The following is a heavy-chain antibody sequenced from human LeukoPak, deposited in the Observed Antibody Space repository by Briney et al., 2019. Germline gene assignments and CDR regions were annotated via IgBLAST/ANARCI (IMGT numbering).Heavy chain of an antibody. J-gene: IGHJ4*02. CDR2: ISGSDGRT. D-gene: IGHD1-20*01. V-gene: IGHV3-23*01. Sequence: PGGSLRLSCAASGFTFSNYAMSWVRQAPGKGLEWVSAISGSDGRTDYADSVKGRFTISRDNSKNTLYLQMNSLRAEDTAVYYCAKVYNWNLDWGQGTLVTVSS. CDR3: AKVYNWNLD. CDR1: GFTFSNYA.